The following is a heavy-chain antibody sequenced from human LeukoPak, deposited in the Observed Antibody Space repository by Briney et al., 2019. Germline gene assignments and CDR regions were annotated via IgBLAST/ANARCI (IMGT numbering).Heavy chain of an antibody. D-gene: IGHD3-22*01. CDR2: IKQDGSER. CDR3: ARDWGAYYHFFDY. J-gene: IGHJ4*02. Sequence: GGSLRLSCEASGFSMSVYWMSWVRQAPGKGLEWVGNIKQDGSERNYVESVKGRVTTSRDNAKKSLYLQMNSLRAEDTAVYYCARDWGAYYHFFDYWGQGTLVTVSS. CDR1: GFSMSVYW. V-gene: IGHV3-7*01.